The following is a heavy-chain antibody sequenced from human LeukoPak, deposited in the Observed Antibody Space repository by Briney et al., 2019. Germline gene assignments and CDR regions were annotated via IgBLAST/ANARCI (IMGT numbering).Heavy chain of an antibody. J-gene: IGHJ3*02. D-gene: IGHD3-16*01. CDR3: SSPAGDTSVGRATRAFDI. V-gene: IGHV5-10-1*01. Sequence: GESLKTSCKGSGYSITSYWPSRVRQMPGEGGVWMVRIDRCDSYTNHSPSFQGHVTISADKSISTAYLQWSSLKASDTAMYYCSSPAGDTSVGRATRAFDIWGQGTMVTVSS. CDR1: GYSITSYW. CDR2: IDRCDSYT.